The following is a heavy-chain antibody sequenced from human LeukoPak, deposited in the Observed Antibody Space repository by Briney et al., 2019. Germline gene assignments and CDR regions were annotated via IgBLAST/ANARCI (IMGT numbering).Heavy chain of an antibody. D-gene: IGHD3-16*02. J-gene: IGHJ4*02. CDR1: GGSISTYY. Sequence: KASETLSLTCTVSGGSISTYYWNWIRQPPGKRLEWIGYIYYSGSTNYNPSLKSRVTISVDTSKNQFSLKLSSVTAADTAVYYCARAHYDYVWGSYRYTYYFDYWGQGTLVTVSS. V-gene: IGHV4-59*12. CDR3: ARAHYDYVWGSYRYTYYFDY. CDR2: IYYSGST.